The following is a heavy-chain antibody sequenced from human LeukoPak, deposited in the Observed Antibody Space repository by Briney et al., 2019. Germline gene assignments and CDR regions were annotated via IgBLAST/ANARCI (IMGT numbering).Heavy chain of an antibody. V-gene: IGHV1-69*06. D-gene: IGHD3-10*01. J-gene: IGHJ4*02. CDR2: VTPLYETS. CDR1: GGTFDNHV. CDR3: LEGVECY. Sequence: GASVKVSCKSSGGTFDNHVVSWVRQAPGQGLEWMGKVTPLYETSDYAQKFQGRVTITANTSTTTVYMDLSGLTSEDTAIYYCLEGVECYWGPGTLVIVSS.